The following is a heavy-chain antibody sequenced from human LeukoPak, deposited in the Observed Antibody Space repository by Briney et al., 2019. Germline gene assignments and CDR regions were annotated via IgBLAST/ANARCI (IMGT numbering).Heavy chain of an antibody. CDR1: GFTFSSYG. V-gene: IGHV3-21*01. CDR2: ISSSSSYI. D-gene: IGHD2-2*01. Sequence: PGGSLRLSCAASGFTFSSYGMNWVRQAPGKGLGWVSSISSSSSYIYYADSVKGRFTISRDNAKNSLYLQMNSLRAEDTAVYYCARDGVVPAAMSYWGQGTLVTVSS. J-gene: IGHJ4*02. CDR3: ARDGVVPAAMSY.